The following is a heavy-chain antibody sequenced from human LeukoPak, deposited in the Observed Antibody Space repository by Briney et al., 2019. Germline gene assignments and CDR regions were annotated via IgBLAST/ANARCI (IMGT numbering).Heavy chain of an antibody. D-gene: IGHD1-26*01. V-gene: IGHV3-7*04. CDR1: GFAFSSYP. CDR3: ARDLGYYRADY. CDR2: IKGDGSDN. Sequence: GGSLRLSCAASGFAFSSYPMTWVRQAPGKGLEWVANIKGDGSDNHYVDSVRGRFTISRDNAKNSLYLQMNSLRAEDTAVYYCARDLGYYRADYWGQGTLVTVSS. J-gene: IGHJ4*02.